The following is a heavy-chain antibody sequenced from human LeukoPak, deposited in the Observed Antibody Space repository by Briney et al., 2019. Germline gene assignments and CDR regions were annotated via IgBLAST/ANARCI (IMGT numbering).Heavy chain of an antibody. D-gene: IGHD3-9*01. J-gene: IGHJ3*02. CDR2: IYTSGST. V-gene: IGHV4-4*07. CDR3: ARAAYYDILTGHDAFDI. Sequence: SETLSLTCTVSGGSISSYYWSWIRQPAGKGLEWIGRIYTSGSTNYNPSLKSRVTMSVDTPKNQFSLKLSSVTAADTAVYYCARAAYYDILTGHDAFDIWGQGTMVTVSS. CDR1: GGSISSYY.